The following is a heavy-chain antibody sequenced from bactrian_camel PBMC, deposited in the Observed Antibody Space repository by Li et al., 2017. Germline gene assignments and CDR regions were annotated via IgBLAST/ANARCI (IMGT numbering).Heavy chain of an antibody. Sequence: HVQLVESGGGSVQAGGSLKLPCAATESVVTTYSMGWFRQAPGGEREGIAVIDNEGAIYYADPVKGRFPISRDNAKGTVYLQMNSLKPEDSGMYVCAADGVDSDYDCSGFRDWGQGTQVTVS. J-gene: IGHJ4*01. CDR2: IDNEGAI. D-gene: IGHD4*01. V-gene: IGHV3S53*01. CDR3: AADGVDSDYDCSGFRD. CDR1: ESVVTTYS.